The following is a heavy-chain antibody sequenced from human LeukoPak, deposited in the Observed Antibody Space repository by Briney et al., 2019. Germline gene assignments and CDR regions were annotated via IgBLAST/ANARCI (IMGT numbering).Heavy chain of an antibody. J-gene: IGHJ4*02. CDR1: GYTFTSYS. CDR2: INAGNGNT. CDR3: ARERSGVVTPLDY. Sequence: ASVKVSCKASGYTFTSYSIHWVRQAPGQRLEWMGWINAGNGNTKYSQKFQGRVTMTRDTSTSTVYMELSSLRSEDTAVYYCARERSGVVTPLDYWGQGTLVTVSS. V-gene: IGHV1-3*01. D-gene: IGHD2-21*02.